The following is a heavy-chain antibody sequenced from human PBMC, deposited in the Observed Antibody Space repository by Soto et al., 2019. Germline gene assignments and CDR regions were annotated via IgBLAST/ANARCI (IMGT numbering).Heavy chain of an antibody. CDR3: AKTDHYDFWSGYDY. D-gene: IGHD3-3*01. Sequence: GGSLRLSCAASGFTFSSYAMSWVRQAPGKGLEWVSAISGSGGSTYYADSVKGRFTISRDNSKNTLYLQMNSLRAEDTAVYYCAKTDHYDFWSGYDYWGQGTLVTVSS. CDR2: ISGSGGST. V-gene: IGHV3-23*01. CDR1: GFTFSSYA. J-gene: IGHJ4*02.